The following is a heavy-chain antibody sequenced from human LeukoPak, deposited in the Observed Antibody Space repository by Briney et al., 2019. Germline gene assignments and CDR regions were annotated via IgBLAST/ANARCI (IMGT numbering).Heavy chain of an antibody. CDR3: AREGLNMVRGVIPKEAWGWFDP. D-gene: IGHD3-10*01. CDR1: GGSISSYY. Sequence: PSETLSLTCTVSGGSISSYYWNWIRQPAGKGLEWIGRIYTSGSTNYNPSLKSRVTISVDTSKNQFSLKLSSVTAADTAVYYCAREGLNMVRGVIPKEAWGWFDPWGQGTLVTVSS. V-gene: IGHV4-4*07. J-gene: IGHJ5*02. CDR2: IYTSGST.